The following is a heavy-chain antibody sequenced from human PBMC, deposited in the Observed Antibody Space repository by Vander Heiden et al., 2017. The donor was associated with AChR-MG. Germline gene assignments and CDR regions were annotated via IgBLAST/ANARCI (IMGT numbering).Heavy chain of an antibody. V-gene: IGHV2-5*02. CDR2: IYWDDDK. Sequence: QITLKESGPTLVKPTQTLTLTCTFSGFSLSTSGVGVGWIRQPPGKALEWLALIYWDDDKRYSPSLKSRLTITKDTSKNQVVLTMTNMDPVDTATYYCAHWYYDCWSGYNTFDYWGQGTLVTVSS. CDR1: GFSLSTSGVG. CDR3: AHWYYDCWSGYNTFDY. D-gene: IGHD3-3*01. J-gene: IGHJ4*02.